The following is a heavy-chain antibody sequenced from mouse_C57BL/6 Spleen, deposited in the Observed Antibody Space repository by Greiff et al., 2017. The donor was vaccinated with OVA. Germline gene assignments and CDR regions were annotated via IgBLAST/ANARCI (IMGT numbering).Heavy chain of an antibody. CDR3: ARYYGSSLYYAMDY. CDR1: GFSLTSYG. CDR2: IWSGGST. Sequence: VKLMESGPGLVQPSQSLSITCTVSGFSLTSYGIHWVRQSPGKGLEWLGVIWSGGSTDYNAAFISRLSISKDNSKSQVFFKMNRLQADDTAIYYCARYYGSSLYYAMDYWGQGTSVTVSS. J-gene: IGHJ4*01. V-gene: IGHV2-2*01. D-gene: IGHD1-1*01.